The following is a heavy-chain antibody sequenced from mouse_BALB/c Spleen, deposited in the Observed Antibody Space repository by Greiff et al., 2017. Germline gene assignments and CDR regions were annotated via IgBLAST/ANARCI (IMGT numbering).Heavy chain of an antibody. Sequence: QVQLQQSGAELMKPGASVKISCKATGYTFSSYWIEWVKQRPGHGLEWIGEILPGSGSTNYNEKFKGKATFTADTSSNTAYMQLSSLTSEDSAVYYCARSHITTVVADYWGQGTTLTVSS. D-gene: IGHD1-1*01. CDR1: GYTFSSYW. V-gene: IGHV1-9*01. CDR3: ARSHITTVVADY. CDR2: ILPGSGST. J-gene: IGHJ2*01.